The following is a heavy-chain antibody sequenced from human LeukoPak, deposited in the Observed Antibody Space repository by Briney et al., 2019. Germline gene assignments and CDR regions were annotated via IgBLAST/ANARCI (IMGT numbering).Heavy chain of an antibody. J-gene: IGHJ4*02. CDR3: ARDFRESSGSIDY. CDR2: INPNSGGT. D-gene: IGHD6-19*01. Sequence: GASVKVSCTASGYTFTGYYMHWVRQAPGQGLEWMGRINPNSGGTNYAQKFQGRVTMTRDTSISTAYMELSRLRSDDTAVYYCARDFRESSGSIDYWGQRTLVTVSS. V-gene: IGHV1-2*06. CDR1: GYTFTGYY.